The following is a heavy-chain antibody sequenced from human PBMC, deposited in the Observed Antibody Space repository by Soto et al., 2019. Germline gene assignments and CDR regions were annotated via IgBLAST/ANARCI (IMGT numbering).Heavy chain of an antibody. D-gene: IGHD1-1*01. J-gene: IGHJ3*02. V-gene: IGHV3-64*01. CDR2: ISYKGDTT. CDR3: ERVSGLGQAAFDI. CDR1: GFTLSDYS. Sequence: EVQLVESGGGLVQPGGSLRLSCAASGFTLSDYSMHWVRQAAGKGLEYVSAISYKGDTTYYANSVKGRFTISRDNSKNPLYLQMGSLRAEDMAVSDGERVSGLGQAAFDIWGQGTMVTVSS.